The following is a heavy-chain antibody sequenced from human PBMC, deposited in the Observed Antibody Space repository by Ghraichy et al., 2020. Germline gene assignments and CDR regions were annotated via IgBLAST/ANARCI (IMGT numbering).Heavy chain of an antibody. CDR3: ARNGDARTFDI. D-gene: IGHD5-24*01. CDR1: GGSFSGFY. J-gene: IGHJ3*02. V-gene: IGHV4-34*01. CDR2: INHSGST. Sequence: SQTLSLTCAVYGGSFSGFYWSWIRQPPGKGLEWIGEINHSGSTNYNPSLKSRVTISVDASKNQFSLKLSSVTAADTAVHYCARNGDARTFDIWGQGTMVTVSS.